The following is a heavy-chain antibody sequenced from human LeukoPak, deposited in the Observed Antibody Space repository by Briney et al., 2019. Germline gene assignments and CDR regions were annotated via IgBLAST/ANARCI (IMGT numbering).Heavy chain of an antibody. CDR1: GFTFSYYE. V-gene: IGHV3-23*01. CDR3: AKDLKVSLGELSPPDAFDI. CDR2: ISGSGGST. J-gene: IGHJ3*02. Sequence: GRSLRLSCAASGFTFSYYEMIWVRQAPGKGLEWVSAISGSGGSTYYADSVKGRFTISRDNSKNTLYLQMNSLRAEDTAVYYCAKDLKVSLGELSPPDAFDIWGQGTMVTVSS. D-gene: IGHD3-10*01.